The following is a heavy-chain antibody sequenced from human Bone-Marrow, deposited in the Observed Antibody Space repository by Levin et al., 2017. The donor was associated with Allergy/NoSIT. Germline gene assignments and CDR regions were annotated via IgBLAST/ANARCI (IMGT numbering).Heavy chain of an antibody. V-gene: IGHV3-74*01. CDR1: GFTLNKYW. J-gene: IGHJ4*02. CDR2: ISPDGSRT. Sequence: GESLKISCTASGFTLNKYWMHWVRQAPGRGLVWVSHISPDGSRTSYVDSVRGRFTMSRDDAKNTLYLQMNSLRAEDTAVYYCVRDASGSYPLDNWGQGTLVTVSS. D-gene: IGHD3-10*01. CDR3: VRDASGSYPLDN.